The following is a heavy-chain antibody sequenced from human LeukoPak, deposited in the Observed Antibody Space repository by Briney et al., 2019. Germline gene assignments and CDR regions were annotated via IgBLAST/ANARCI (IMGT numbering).Heavy chain of an antibody. J-gene: IGHJ5*01. CDR3: ARGRGGYYYGSGTFASWFDS. CDR2: INHSGST. Sequence: KPSETLSLTCAVYGGSFSGYYWSWIRQPPGKGLEWIGEINHSGSTNYNPSLKSRVTISVDTSKNQFSVKLNSVTAADTAVYYCARGRGGYYYGSGTFASWFDSWGQGTLVTVS. CDR1: GGSFSGYY. V-gene: IGHV4-34*01. D-gene: IGHD3-10*01.